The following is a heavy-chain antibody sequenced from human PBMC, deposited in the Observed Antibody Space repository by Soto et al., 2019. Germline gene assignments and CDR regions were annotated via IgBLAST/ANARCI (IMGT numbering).Heavy chain of an antibody. CDR1: GGSISSGDYY. V-gene: IGHV4-39*07. Sequence: SETLSLACTVSGGSISSGDYYWSWIRRPPVKALKWIGEISQSGNTNYSPSLKSRDSISIDTSKKQFSLNLASVSAADTAVYYCARAPKVSGSSQTRPDFWGQGTLVTVSS. CDR2: ISQSGNT. J-gene: IGHJ4*02. CDR3: ARAPKVSGSSQTRPDF. D-gene: IGHD6-6*01.